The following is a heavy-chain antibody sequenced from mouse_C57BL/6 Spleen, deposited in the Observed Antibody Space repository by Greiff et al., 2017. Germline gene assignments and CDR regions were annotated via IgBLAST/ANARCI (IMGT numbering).Heavy chain of an antibody. J-gene: IGHJ3*01. V-gene: IGHV5-4*01. CDR3: ARDGDGAY. D-gene: IGHD3-3*01. CDR2: ISDGGSYT. Sequence: EVKLMESGGGLVKPGGSLKLSCAASGFTFSSYAMSWVRQTPEKRLEWVATISDGGSYTYYPDNVKGRFTISRDNAKNNLYLQMSHLKSDDTAMYYCARDGDGAYWGQGTLVTVSA. CDR1: GFTFSSYA.